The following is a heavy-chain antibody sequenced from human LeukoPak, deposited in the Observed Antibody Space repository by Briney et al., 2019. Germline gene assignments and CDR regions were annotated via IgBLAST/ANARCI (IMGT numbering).Heavy chain of an antibody. CDR1: GGSISSGSYY. J-gene: IGHJ6*03. Sequence: SETLSLTCTVYGGSISSGSYYWSWIRQPAGKGLEWIGRIYTSGSTNYNPSLKSRVTISVDTSKNQFSLKLSSVTAADTAVYYCARPGHSYYYMDVWGKGTTVTVSS. CDR3: ARPGHSYYYMDV. V-gene: IGHV4-61*02. CDR2: IYTSGST. D-gene: IGHD1-1*01.